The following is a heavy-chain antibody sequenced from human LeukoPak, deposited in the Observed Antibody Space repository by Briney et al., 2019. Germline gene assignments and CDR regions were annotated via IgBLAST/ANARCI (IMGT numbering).Heavy chain of an antibody. CDR1: GYSFTSYW. CDR3: ARLLRRDGYNLAFPDY. CDR2: IYPGDSDT. J-gene: IGHJ4*02. D-gene: IGHD5-24*01. Sequence: GESLKISCKGSGYSFTSYWIGWVRQMPGKGLEWMGIIYPGDSDTRYSPSFQGQVTISADKSISTAYLQWSSLKASDTAMYYCARLLRRDGYNLAFPDYWGQGTLVTVS. V-gene: IGHV5-51*01.